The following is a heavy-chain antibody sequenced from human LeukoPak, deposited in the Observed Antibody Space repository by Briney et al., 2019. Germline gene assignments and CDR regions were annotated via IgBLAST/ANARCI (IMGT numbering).Heavy chain of an antibody. Sequence: PGGSLRLSCVVSGFTFSSYWMHWVRQAPGKGLVWVSRTNGDGNRTKYADSVKGRFTISRDNSKNTLYLQMNSLRAEDTAIYYCARDARLAIGTTSFFYWGQGTLVTVSS. CDR3: ARDARLAIGTTSFFY. J-gene: IGHJ4*02. D-gene: IGHD1-1*01. CDR2: TNGDGNRT. CDR1: GFTFSSYW. V-gene: IGHV3-74*01.